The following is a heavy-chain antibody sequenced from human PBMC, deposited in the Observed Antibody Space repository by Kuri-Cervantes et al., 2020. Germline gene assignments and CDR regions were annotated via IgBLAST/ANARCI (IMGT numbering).Heavy chain of an antibody. CDR2: INPSGGST. V-gene: IGHV1-46*01. D-gene: IGHD5-18*01. CDR3: AREVDTAMFFNGMDV. CDR1: GYTFTSYY. Sequence: GESLKISCKASGYTFTSYYMHWVRQAPGQGLEWMGIINPSGGSTSYAQKFQGRVTMTRDTSTSTVYMELSSLRSEDTAVYYCAREVDTAMFFNGMDVWGQGTTVTVSS. J-gene: IGHJ6*02.